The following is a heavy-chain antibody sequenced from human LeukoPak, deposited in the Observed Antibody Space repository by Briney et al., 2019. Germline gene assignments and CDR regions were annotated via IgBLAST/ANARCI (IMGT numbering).Heavy chain of an antibody. Sequence: GGSLRLSCAASGFTFSSYWMHSVRQAPGKGRVWVARNNSDGSSTSYADSVRGRFTISRDNAKNTLYLQMNSLRAEDTAVYYCASLLFYGHGDYWGQGTLVTVSS. CDR3: ASLLFYGHGDY. CDR2: NNSDGSST. CDR1: GFTFSSYW. V-gene: IGHV3-74*01. D-gene: IGHD3-10*01. J-gene: IGHJ4*02.